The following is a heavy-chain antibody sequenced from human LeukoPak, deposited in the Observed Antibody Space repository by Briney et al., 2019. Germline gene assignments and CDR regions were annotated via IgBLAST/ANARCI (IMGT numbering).Heavy chain of an antibody. Sequence: ASVKVSCKASGYTFTGYYMHWVRQAPGQGLEWMGWINPNSGGTNFAQRFQGRVTMTRDTSISTAYMELSRLRSDDTAVYYCARGDYYDSSGYLDYWGQGSLVTVSS. D-gene: IGHD3-22*01. J-gene: IGHJ4*02. V-gene: IGHV1-2*02. CDR2: INPNSGGT. CDR1: GYTFTGYY. CDR3: ARGDYYDSSGYLDY.